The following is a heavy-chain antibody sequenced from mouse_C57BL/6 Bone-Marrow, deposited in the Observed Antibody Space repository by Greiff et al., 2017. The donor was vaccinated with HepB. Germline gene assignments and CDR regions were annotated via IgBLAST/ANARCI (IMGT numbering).Heavy chain of an antibody. CDR1: GYTFTSYG. Sequence: VKVVESGAELARPGASVKLSCKASGYTFTSYGISWVKQRTGQGLEWIGEIYPRSGNTYYNEKFKGKATLTADKSSSTAYMELRSLTSEDSAVYFCARDPHDGYSFAYWGQGTLVTVSA. V-gene: IGHV1-81*01. CDR2: IYPRSGNT. J-gene: IGHJ3*01. D-gene: IGHD2-3*01. CDR3: ARDPHDGYSFAY.